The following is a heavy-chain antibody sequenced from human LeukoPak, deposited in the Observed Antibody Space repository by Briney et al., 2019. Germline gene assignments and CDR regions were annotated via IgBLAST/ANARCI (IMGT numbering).Heavy chain of an antibody. Sequence: PRGSLRLSCAAPRFXFSDHYIDSVRPALGKGVEWVGASIDKAHSYTTEYATSVKGRFTISRDETMNSLYLQMNSLRTEDTAVYYCARAPPIGATYSFYFWGQGILVSVSS. CDR2: SIDKAHSYTT. CDR3: ARAPPIGATYSFYF. D-gene: IGHD2/OR15-2a*01. V-gene: IGHV3-72*01. CDR1: RFXFSDHY. J-gene: IGHJ4*02.